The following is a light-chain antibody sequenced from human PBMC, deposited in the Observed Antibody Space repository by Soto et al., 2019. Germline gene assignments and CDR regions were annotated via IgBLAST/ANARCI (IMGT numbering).Light chain of an antibody. J-gene: IGKJ1*01. CDR2: DAS. CDR3: QQRSNWPRT. CDR1: QSVSSY. Sequence: EIVLTPSPATLSLSPGERVTLSCRASQSVSSYLAWYQQKPGQAPRLLIYDASNRATGIPARFSGSGSGTDFTLTISSLEPEDFAVYYCQQRSNWPRTFGQGTKVDI. V-gene: IGKV3-11*01.